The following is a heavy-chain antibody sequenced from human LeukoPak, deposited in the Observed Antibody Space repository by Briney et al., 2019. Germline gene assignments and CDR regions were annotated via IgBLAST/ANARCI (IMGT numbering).Heavy chain of an antibody. CDR1: GFTFSSYE. J-gene: IGHJ6*04. Sequence: GGSLRLSCAASGFTFSSYEMNWVRQAPGKGLEWVSYISSSGSTIYYADSVKGRFTISRDNAKNSLYLQMNSLRAEDTAVYYCAGLCITMIGGVWGKGTTVTISS. CDR2: ISSSGSTI. D-gene: IGHD3-10*02. CDR3: AGLCITMIGGV. V-gene: IGHV3-48*03.